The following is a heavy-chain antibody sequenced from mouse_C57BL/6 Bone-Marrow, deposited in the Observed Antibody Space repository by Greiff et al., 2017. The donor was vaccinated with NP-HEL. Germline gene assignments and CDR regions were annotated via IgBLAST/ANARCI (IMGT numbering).Heavy chain of an antibody. D-gene: IGHD2-5*01. CDR2: INPYNGDT. J-gene: IGHJ3*01. Sequence: EVQLQQSGPELVKPGDSVKISCKASGYTFTGYFMNWVMQSHGKSLEWIGRINPYNGDTFYNQKFKGKATLTVDKSSSTANMELRSLTSEDAAVYYCAREGCSNHDWFADWGQGTLVTVSA. CDR3: AREGCSNHDWFAD. CDR1: GYTFTGYF. V-gene: IGHV1-20*01.